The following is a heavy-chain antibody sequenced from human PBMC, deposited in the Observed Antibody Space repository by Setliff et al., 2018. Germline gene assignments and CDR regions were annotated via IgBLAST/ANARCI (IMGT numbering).Heavy chain of an antibody. CDR2: ISGSGGST. CDR3: AKLVGRIVVVREGDAFDI. D-gene: IGHD3-22*01. CDR1: GFTFSSYA. J-gene: IGHJ3*02. Sequence: QPGGSLRLSCAAPGFTFSSYAMSWVRQAPGKGLEWVSAISGSGGSTYYADSVKGRFTISRDNSKNTLYLQMNSLRAEDTAVYYCAKLVGRIVVVREGDAFDIWGQGTMVTVSS. V-gene: IGHV3-23*01.